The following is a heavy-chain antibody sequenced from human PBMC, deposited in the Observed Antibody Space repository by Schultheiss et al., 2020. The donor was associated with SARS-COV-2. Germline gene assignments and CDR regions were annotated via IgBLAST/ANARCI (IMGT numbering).Heavy chain of an antibody. CDR1: GGSISSYY. CDR2: IYTSGST. D-gene: IGHD2-2*02. J-gene: IGHJ6*03. V-gene: IGHV4-4*07. CDR3: ARRGKYCSSTSCYKAYYYYYMDV. Sequence: SETLSLTCTVSGGSISSYYWSWIRQPAGKGLEWIGRIYTSGSTNYNPSLKSRVIISVDTSKNQFSLKLSSVTAADTAVYYCARRGKYCSSTSCYKAYYYYYMDVWGKGTTVTVSS.